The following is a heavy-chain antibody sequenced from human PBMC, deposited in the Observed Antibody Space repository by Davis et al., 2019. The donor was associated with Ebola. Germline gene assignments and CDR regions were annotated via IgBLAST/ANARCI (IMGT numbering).Heavy chain of an antibody. V-gene: IGHV4-34*01. D-gene: IGHD3-10*01. J-gene: IGHJ4*02. Sequence: MPSETLSLTCAVYGGSFSGYYWSWIRQPPGKGLEWIGEINHSGSTNYNPSLKSRVTISVDTSKNQFSLKLTSMTAADTAVYFCARGRGRGFDSWGQGTLVTVSS. CDR2: INHSGST. CDR3: ARGRGRGFDS. CDR1: GGSFSGYY.